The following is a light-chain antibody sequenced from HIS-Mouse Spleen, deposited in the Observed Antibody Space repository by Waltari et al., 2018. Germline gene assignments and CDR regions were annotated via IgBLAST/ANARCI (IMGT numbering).Light chain of an antibody. J-gene: IGKJ4*01. CDR3: QQFNSYPALT. V-gene: IGKV1-13*02. CDR2: DAS. Sequence: AIQLTQSPSSLSASVGDRVTIPCRASQGISSALAWYQHKPGKAPKLLIYDASSLESGVPSRFSGSGSGTDFTLTISSLQPEDFATYYCQQFNSYPALTFGGGTKVEIK. CDR1: QGISSA.